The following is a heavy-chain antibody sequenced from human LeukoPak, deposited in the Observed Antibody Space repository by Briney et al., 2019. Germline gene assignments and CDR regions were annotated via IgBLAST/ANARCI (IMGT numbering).Heavy chain of an antibody. CDR1: GFTFSSYE. CDR2: ISSSGSTI. CDR3: ARDSDSSGWYDY. V-gene: IGHV3-48*03. D-gene: IGHD6-19*01. Sequence: GGSLRLSCAASGFTFSSYEMNWVRQAPGKGLEWVSCISSSGSTIYYADSVKGRFTISRDNAKNSLYLQMNSLRAEDTAVYYCARDSDSSGWYDYWGQGTLVTVSS. J-gene: IGHJ4*02.